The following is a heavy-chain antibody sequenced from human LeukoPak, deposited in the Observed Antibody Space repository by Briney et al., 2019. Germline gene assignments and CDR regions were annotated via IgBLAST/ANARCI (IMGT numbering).Heavy chain of an antibody. CDR2: IYYSGST. Sequence: SETQSLTCTVSGGSISSYYWSWIRQPPGKGLEWVGHIYYSGSTNYNPSLKSRVTISVDMSKNQFSLKLSSVTAADTAVYYCAREDSSGYSWHDYWGQGTLVTVSS. CDR3: AREDSSGYSWHDY. V-gene: IGHV4-59*01. CDR1: GGSISSYY. D-gene: IGHD3-22*01. J-gene: IGHJ4*02.